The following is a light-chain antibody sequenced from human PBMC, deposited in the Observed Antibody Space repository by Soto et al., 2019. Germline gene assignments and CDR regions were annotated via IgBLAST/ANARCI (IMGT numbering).Light chain of an antibody. CDR2: WAS. Sequence: DIVMTQSPDSLAVSLGERATINCKSSQSVLYSSNNKNYLAWYQQKPGQPPKLLIYWASTQESGVPDRFSGSGSGTDFTLTISSLQAEDVAVYYCQQYFRPWTFGQGTKVEIK. CDR3: QQYFRPWT. J-gene: IGKJ1*01. CDR1: QSVLYSSNNKNY. V-gene: IGKV4-1*01.